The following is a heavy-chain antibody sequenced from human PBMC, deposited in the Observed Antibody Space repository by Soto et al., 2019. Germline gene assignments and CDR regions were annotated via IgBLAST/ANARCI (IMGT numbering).Heavy chain of an antibody. Sequence: ASVKVSCKASGYTFTSYAFSWVRQAPGQGLERMGWINPNSGNTAYVQKFQGRVTMTWDTSITTAYMELSSLRSEDTAVYFCARGIKYGAYSRWFDPWGQGTLVTVSS. J-gene: IGHJ5*02. CDR3: ARGIKYGAYSRWFDP. CDR1: GYTFTSYA. D-gene: IGHD4-17*01. CDR2: INPNSGNT. V-gene: IGHV1-8*02.